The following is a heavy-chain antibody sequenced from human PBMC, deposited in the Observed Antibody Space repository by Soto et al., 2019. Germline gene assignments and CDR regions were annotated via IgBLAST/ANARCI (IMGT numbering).Heavy chain of an antibody. CDR2: IYYSGST. J-gene: IGHJ5*02. CDR3: ARLPEKYNWFDP. CDR1: GGSISSTSFY. Sequence: QLQLQESGPGLVKPSETLSLTCTVSGGSISSTSFYWGWIRQPPGKGLEWIGTIYYSGSTYYNPSLKSRVTLSVDTSNNHFSLKLSSVTAADTAVYYCARLPEKYNWFDPWGQGTLVTVSS. V-gene: IGHV4-39*02.